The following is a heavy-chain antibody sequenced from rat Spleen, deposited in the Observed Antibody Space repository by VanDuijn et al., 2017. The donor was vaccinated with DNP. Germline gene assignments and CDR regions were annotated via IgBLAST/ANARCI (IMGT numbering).Heavy chain of an antibody. V-gene: IGHV2S8*01. CDR3: TRAPYGSWALDA. D-gene: IGHD1-3*01. J-gene: IGHJ4*01. CDR2: ISSGGST. CDR1: GFSLTSYG. Sequence: QVKLEESGPGLMQPSQTLSLACTVSGFSLTSYGVSWVRQPPGKGLEWIAAISSGGSTYYNSALKSRLSISRDTSKSQVFLQMNSLQTEETAIYFCTRAPYGSWALDAWGQGTSVTVSS.